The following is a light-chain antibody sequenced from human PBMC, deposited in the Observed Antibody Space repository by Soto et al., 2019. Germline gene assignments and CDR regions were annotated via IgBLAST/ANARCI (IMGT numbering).Light chain of an antibody. Sequence: TQSPLSLPVTPVEPSTITFLASQGISSYLAWYQQKPGKAPKLLIYSASTLQSGVPSRVSGSGSGTDFTLTISSLQPEDFATYYCQQLNSYPPTFGQGTKVDIK. J-gene: IGKJ1*01. V-gene: IGKV1-9*01. CDR2: SAS. CDR1: QGISSY. CDR3: QQLNSYPPT.